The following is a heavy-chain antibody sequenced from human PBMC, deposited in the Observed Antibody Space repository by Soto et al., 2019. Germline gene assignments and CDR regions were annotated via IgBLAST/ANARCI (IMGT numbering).Heavy chain of an antibody. V-gene: IGHV4-34*01. CDR1: GGSFSGYY. Sequence: QVQVQQWGAGLLKSSETLSLTWAVYGGSFSGYYWSWIRQSPGKGLEWIGEVNPTGSTKYNPSLKSRVTISVDTSKNQFSLNLNSVTAADTALYYCARSREQWLVDAFDIWGQGTMVTVSS. J-gene: IGHJ3*02. D-gene: IGHD6-19*01. CDR2: VNPTGST. CDR3: ARSREQWLVDAFDI.